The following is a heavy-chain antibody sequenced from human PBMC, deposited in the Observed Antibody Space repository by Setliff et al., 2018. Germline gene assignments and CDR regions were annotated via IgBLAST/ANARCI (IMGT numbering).Heavy chain of an antibody. V-gene: IGHV3-7*01. CDR2: IKPDSSAK. CDR1: GGSFSGYQ. J-gene: IGHJ6*02. D-gene: IGHD3-10*01. Sequence: PSETLSLTCGVHGGSFSGYQWTWIRQPPGKGLEWVASIKPDSSAKYYADSVKGRFTISRDNAKNSLYLQMNSLRAEDSAVYYCARDGVFYAMEFWGQGTTVTVSS. CDR3: ARDGVFYAMEF.